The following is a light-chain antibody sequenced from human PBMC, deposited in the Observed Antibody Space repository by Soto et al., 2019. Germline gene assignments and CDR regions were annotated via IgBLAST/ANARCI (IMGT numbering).Light chain of an antibody. V-gene: IGLV2-8*01. Sequence: QSALTQPPSASGSPGQSVTISCTGTSSDVGGYNYVSWYQQYPGKPPKLMIYDVTKRPSGVPDRFSGPKSGNTASLTVSGVRPEDEADYSCSSYAASMHAFGTGTKVTVL. CDR1: SSDVGGYNY. J-gene: IGLJ1*01. CDR3: SSYAASMHA. CDR2: DVT.